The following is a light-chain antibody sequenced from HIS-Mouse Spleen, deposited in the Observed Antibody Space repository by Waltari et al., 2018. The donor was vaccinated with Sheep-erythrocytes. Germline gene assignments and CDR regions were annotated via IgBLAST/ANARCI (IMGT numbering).Light chain of an antibody. V-gene: IGKV2-28*01. CDR2: LGS. CDR3: QQFNNYPRT. J-gene: IGKJ1*01. CDR1: QSLLHSNGYNY. Sequence: DIVMTQSPLSLAVTPGEPASISCRSSQSLLHSNGYNYLDWYLQKPGQSPQLLIYLGSNRASGVPDRFSGSGSGTDFTLTISSLQPEDFATYYCQQFNNYPRTFGQGTKVEIK.